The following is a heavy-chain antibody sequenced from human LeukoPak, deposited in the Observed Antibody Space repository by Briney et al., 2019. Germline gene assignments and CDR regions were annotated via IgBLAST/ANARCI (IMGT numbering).Heavy chain of an antibody. CDR1: GGTFSSYA. Sequence: SVKVSCKASGGTFSSYATSWVRQAPGQGLEWMGRIIPIFGTANYAQKFQGRVTITTDESTSTAYMELSSLRSEDTAVYYCARDWAALTYCGGDCYGGYFDYWGQGTLVTVSS. D-gene: IGHD2-21*02. CDR2: IIPIFGTA. J-gene: IGHJ4*02. V-gene: IGHV1-69*05. CDR3: ARDWAALTYCGGDCYGGYFDY.